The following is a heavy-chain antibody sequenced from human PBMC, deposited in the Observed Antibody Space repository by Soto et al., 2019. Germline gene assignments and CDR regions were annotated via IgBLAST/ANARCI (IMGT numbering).Heavy chain of an antibody. CDR1: GYTFTSYD. Sequence: ASVKVSCKASGYTFTSYDINWVRQATGQGLEWMGWMNPNSGNTGYAQKFQGRVTMTRNTSISTAYMGLSSLRSEDTAVYYCARGGRWMHIVVEDVWGKGTTVTVSS. J-gene: IGHJ6*04. CDR2: MNPNSGNT. V-gene: IGHV1-8*01. D-gene: IGHD2-2*01. CDR3: ARGGRWMHIVVEDV.